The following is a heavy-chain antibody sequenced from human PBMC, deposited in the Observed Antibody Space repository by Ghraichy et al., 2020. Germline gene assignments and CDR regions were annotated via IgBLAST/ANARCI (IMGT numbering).Heavy chain of an antibody. Sequence: GGSLRLSCAASGFTFSDYGMHWLRQAPGKGLEWVAVVWSDGRTKYYADSVEGRFTISRDNSKNTVFMNMDSLRAEDTAVYYCARALAYFFEDWGQGTLVTVSS. CDR2: VWSDGRTK. V-gene: IGHV3-33*01. CDR3: ARALAYFFED. CDR1: GFTFSDYG. J-gene: IGHJ4*02.